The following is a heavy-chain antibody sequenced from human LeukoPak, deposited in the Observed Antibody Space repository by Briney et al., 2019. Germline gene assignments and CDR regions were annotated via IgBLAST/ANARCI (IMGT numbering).Heavy chain of an antibody. D-gene: IGHD6-13*01. V-gene: IGHV3-21*01. CDR2: ISTTSSYI. CDR1: GFSFSTYA. Sequence: GGSLRLSCAASGFSFSTYAISWVRQAPGKGLEWVSCISTTSSYIFYADSVRGRFTISRDNAKNSLYLQMDSLRAEDTAVYYCARSMGFIAAAGTDYWGQGTLVTVSS. J-gene: IGHJ4*02. CDR3: ARSMGFIAAAGTDY.